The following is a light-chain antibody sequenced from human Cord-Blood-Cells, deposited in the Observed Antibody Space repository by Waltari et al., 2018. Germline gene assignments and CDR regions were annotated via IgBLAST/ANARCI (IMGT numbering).Light chain of an antibody. CDR3: QQYYSTPRALT. CDR1: QSVLYSSNNKNY. Sequence: DIVMTQSPDSLAVSLGERATINCKSSQSVLYSSNNKNYLAWYQQKPGQPPKLLVDWASTRESGVPERCSGSGSGTDFTLTISSLQAEDVAVYYCQQYYSTPRALTFGGGTKVEIK. J-gene: IGKJ4*01. V-gene: IGKV4-1*01. CDR2: WAS.